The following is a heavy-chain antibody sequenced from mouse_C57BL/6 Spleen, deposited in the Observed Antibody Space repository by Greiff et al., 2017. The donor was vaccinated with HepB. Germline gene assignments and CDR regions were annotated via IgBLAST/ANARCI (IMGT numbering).Heavy chain of an antibody. Sequence: VQLQQSGPELVKPGASVKISCKASGYAFSSSWMNWVKQRPGKGLEWIGRIYPGDGDTNYNGKFKGKATLTADKSSSTAYMQLSSLTSEDSAVYFCAIGDDGYYEGYFDVWGTGTTVTVSS. CDR3: AIGDDGYYEGYFDV. CDR2: IYPGDGDT. J-gene: IGHJ1*03. CDR1: GYAFSSSW. V-gene: IGHV1-82*01. D-gene: IGHD2-3*01.